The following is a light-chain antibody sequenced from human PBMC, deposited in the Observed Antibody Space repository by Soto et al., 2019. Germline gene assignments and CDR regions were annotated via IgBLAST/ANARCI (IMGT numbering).Light chain of an antibody. CDR3: CTWGGTGV. V-gene: IGLV2-23*01. Sequence: QSALTQPASVSGSPGQSITISCTGTSSDVGSYNLVSWYQQHPGKAPKLMIYEGSKRPSGVSNRFSGSKSGNTASLTISGLQAEDEADYYCCTWGGTGVFGTGTKLTVL. CDR2: EGS. J-gene: IGLJ1*01. CDR1: SSDVGSYNL.